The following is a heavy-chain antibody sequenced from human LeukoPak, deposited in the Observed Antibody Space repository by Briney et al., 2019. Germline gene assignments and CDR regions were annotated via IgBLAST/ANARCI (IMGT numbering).Heavy chain of an antibody. D-gene: IGHD6-13*01. CDR2: IYYSGPT. CDR3: ARRGIAAAGYDY. J-gene: IGHJ4*02. V-gene: IGHV4-59*08. Sequence: SETLSLTCTVSGGSISSYYWSWIRQPPGKGLEWLGYIYYSGPTNYNPSLKSRVTILVDTSKNQFSLNLSSVTAADTAVYYCARRGIAAAGYDYWGQGTLATVSS. CDR1: GGSISSYY.